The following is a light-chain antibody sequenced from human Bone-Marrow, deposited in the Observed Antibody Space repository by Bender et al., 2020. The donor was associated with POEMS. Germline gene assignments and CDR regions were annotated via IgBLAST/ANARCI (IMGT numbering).Light chain of an antibody. CDR1: SRDVGGFDF. CDR2: DVS. V-gene: IGLV2-14*03. CDR3: ASYKNTGLA. J-gene: IGLJ2*01. Sequence: QSVLTQPPSASGSPGQSVTISCTGTSRDVGGFDFVSWYQQHPDKAPKLMIYDVSNRPSGVSNRFSGSKSGNTASLTISGLQPEDEADYYCASYKNTGLAFGGGTKVTVL.